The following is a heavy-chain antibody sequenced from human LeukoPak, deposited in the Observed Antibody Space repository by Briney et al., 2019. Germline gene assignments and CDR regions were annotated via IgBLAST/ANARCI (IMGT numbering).Heavy chain of an antibody. CDR1: GGSFSGYY. CDR3: ARGLRTFDY. CDR2: INHSGST. D-gene: IGHD4-17*01. Sequence: SETLSLTCAVYGGSFSGYYWSWIRQPPGKGLEWVGEINHSGSTNYNPSLKSRVTISVDTSKNQFSLKLSSVTAADTAVYYCARGLRTFDYWGQGTLVTVSS. J-gene: IGHJ4*02. V-gene: IGHV4-34*01.